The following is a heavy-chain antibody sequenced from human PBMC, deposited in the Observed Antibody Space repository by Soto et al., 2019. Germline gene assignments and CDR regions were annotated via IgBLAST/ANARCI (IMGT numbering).Heavy chain of an antibody. CDR3: ARGVLRFGEFSYYYYGMDV. CDR1: GGSTSSYY. CDR2: IYYSGST. J-gene: IGHJ6*01. D-gene: IGHD3-10*01. V-gene: IGHV4-59*01. Sequence: SETLSLTCTVSGGSTSSYYWSWIRQPPGKGLEWIGYIYYSGSTNYNPSLKSRVTISVDTSKNQFSLKLSSVTAADTAVYYCARGVLRFGEFSYYYYGMDVWG.